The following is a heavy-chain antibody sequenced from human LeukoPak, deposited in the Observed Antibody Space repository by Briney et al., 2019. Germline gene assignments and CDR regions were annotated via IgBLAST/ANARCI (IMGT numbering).Heavy chain of an antibody. D-gene: IGHD6-6*01. CDR3: ARAARTPLDFDY. Sequence: GGSLRLSCAASGFTASSNYMSWVRQAPGKGLEWVSVIYSGGSTYYADSVKGRFTISRDNSKNTLYLQMNSLRAEDTAVYYCARAARTPLDFDYWGQGTLVTVSS. V-gene: IGHV3-53*01. J-gene: IGHJ4*02. CDR1: GFTASSNY. CDR2: IYSGGST.